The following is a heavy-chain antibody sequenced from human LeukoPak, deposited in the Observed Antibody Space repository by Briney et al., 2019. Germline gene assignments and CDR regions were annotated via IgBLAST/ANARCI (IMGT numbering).Heavy chain of an antibody. D-gene: IGHD1-7*01. CDR3: ARSVRYNWNYVLAFDI. CDR2: SNPIFGTA. Sequence: GASVKVSRKASGGTFSNYAISWVRQAPGQGLEWMGGSNPIFGTANYAQKFQGRVTMPADESTRTAYMKMSSLRSEDTAVYYCARSVRYNWNYVLAFDIWGQGTMVTVSS. CDR1: GGTFSNYA. V-gene: IGHV1-69*13. J-gene: IGHJ3*02.